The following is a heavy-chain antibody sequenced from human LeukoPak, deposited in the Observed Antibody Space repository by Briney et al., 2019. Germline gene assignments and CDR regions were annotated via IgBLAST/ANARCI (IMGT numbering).Heavy chain of an antibody. CDR1: GGSFSGYY. Sequence: SETLSLTCAVYGGSFSGYYWSWIRQPPGKGLEGIGEINHSGRTNYNPSLKSRVTISVDTSKNQFSLKLSSVTAADTAVYYCARIVRRPHYYYGMDVWGKGTTVTVSS. V-gene: IGHV4-34*01. CDR3: ARIVRRPHYYYGMDV. CDR2: INHSGRT. J-gene: IGHJ6*04. D-gene: IGHD4-17*01.